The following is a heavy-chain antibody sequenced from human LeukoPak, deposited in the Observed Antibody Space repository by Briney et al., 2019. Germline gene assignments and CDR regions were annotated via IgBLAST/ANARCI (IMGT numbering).Heavy chain of an antibody. CDR2: TSGSGVNS. CDR3: AKEYGGYDFDY. V-gene: IGHV3-23*01. D-gene: IGHD5-12*01. CDR1: GFTLRSYD. J-gene: IGHJ4*02. Sequence: SGGSLRLSCAASGFTLRSYDMSWVRQAPGKGLEWVAATSGSGVNSYYADSVRGRFTISRDNSQNTLYLQMDSLRAEDTALYYCAKEYGGYDFDYWGQGTLVTVSS.